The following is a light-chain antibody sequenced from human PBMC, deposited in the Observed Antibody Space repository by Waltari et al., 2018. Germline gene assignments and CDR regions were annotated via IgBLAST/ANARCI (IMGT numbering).Light chain of an antibody. CDR3: QQYDISPLT. J-gene: IGKJ4*01. V-gene: IGKV3-20*01. CDR2: GAS. CDR1: QTVSTTY. Sequence: EIVLTQSPGTLSLSPGERATLSCKATQTVSTTYLAWYQQKPGQGPTLLIYGASSSATGIPDRFSGRGSGTDFSLTISSLEPKDVAVYYCQQYDISPLTFGGGTTVEIK.